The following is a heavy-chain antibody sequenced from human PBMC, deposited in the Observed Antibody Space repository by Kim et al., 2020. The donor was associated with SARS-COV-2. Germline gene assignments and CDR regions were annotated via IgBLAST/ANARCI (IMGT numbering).Heavy chain of an antibody. CDR3: ARLQDSGSYSDY. J-gene: IGHJ4*02. Sequence: THRPSLQGHVTISVDKSISTAYLQWSSLQASDTAMYYCARLQDSGSYSDYWGQGTLVTVSS. V-gene: IGHV5-10-1*01. D-gene: IGHD3-10*01.